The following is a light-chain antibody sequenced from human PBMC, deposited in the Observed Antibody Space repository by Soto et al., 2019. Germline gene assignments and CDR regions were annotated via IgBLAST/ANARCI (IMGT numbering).Light chain of an antibody. Sequence: QSVLTQPPSASGSPGQSVTISCTGTSSDVGGYNYVSWYQQHPGKAPKLMIYEVSKRPSGVPDRFSGSKSGNTASLTVSGLQAEDEADYYCSSSAGRSYVFGTGTQLTVL. CDR1: SSDVGGYNY. J-gene: IGLJ1*01. V-gene: IGLV2-8*01. CDR3: SSSAGRSYV. CDR2: EVS.